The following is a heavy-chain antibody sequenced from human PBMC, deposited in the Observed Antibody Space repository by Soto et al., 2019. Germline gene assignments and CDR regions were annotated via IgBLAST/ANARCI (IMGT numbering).Heavy chain of an antibody. CDR2: ISSDGSNE. CDR1: GFTFRNNG. CDR3: ANGASSGYSIPYYGMDL. Sequence: QVQLVESGGGVVQPGRSLRLSCAASGFTFRNNGMHWVSQAPGEGLEWVALISSDGSNEYYADSVKGRFTISRDNSENTVDLQMNSLTAADTAGYYSANGASSGYSIPYYGMDLWGQGTRVTVS. V-gene: IGHV3-30*18. J-gene: IGHJ6*01. D-gene: IGHD3-22*01.